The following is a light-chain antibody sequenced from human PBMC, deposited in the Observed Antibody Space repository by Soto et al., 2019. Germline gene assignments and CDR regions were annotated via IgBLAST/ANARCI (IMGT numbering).Light chain of an antibody. V-gene: IGKV3-20*01. J-gene: IGKJ2*01. CDR3: LQYGSSPYT. Sequence: EIVLTQSPGTLSLSPGERATLSCRASQSVSSSYLAWYQQKPGQAPRPLIYGASSRATGIPDRFSGSGSGTAISLTISRLEPEDFAVYYCLQYGSSPYTFGQGTKLEIK. CDR1: QSVSSSY. CDR2: GAS.